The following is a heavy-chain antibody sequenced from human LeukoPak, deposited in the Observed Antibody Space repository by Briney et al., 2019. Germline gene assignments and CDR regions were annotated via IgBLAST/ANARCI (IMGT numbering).Heavy chain of an antibody. CDR2: ISGSGGST. Sequence: GGSLRLSCAASGFTFSSYAMSWVRQAPGKGLEWVSAISGSGGSTYYADSAKGRFTISRDNSKNTLYLQMNSLRAEDTAVYYCAKSPLAYCGGDCYSDYWGQGTLVTVSS. CDR3: AKSPLAYCGGDCYSDY. D-gene: IGHD2-21*02. CDR1: GFTFSSYA. V-gene: IGHV3-23*01. J-gene: IGHJ4*02.